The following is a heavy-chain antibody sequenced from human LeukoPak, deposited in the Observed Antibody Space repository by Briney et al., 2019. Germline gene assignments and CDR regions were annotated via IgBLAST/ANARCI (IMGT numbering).Heavy chain of an antibody. D-gene: IGHD5-18*01. CDR1: GGSISSGDYY. CDR3: ARVSYLGYSYGFRSGRGGIYFDY. CDR2: IYYSGST. Sequence: SQTLSLTCTVSGGSISSGDYYWSWIRQPPGKGLEWIGYIYYSGSTYYNPSLKSRVTISVDTSKNQFSLKLRSVTAADTAVYYCARVSYLGYSYGFRSGRGGIYFDYWGQGTLVTVSS. V-gene: IGHV4-30-4*08. J-gene: IGHJ4*02.